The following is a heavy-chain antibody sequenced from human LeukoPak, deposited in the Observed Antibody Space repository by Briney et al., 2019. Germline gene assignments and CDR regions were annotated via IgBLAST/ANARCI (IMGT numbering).Heavy chain of an antibody. J-gene: IGHJ5*02. Sequence: PGSSVRLSCAASGFTFDDYAMHWVRQAPGQGLEWVAGISWNSGSIGYADSVKGRFTISSDNAKNSLYLQMNSLRAEDTALYYCAKGSTRLPPNWFDPWGQGTLVTVSS. CDR2: ISWNSGSI. CDR3: AKGSTRLPPNWFDP. D-gene: IGHD3-16*01. CDR1: GFTFDDYA. V-gene: IGHV3-9*01.